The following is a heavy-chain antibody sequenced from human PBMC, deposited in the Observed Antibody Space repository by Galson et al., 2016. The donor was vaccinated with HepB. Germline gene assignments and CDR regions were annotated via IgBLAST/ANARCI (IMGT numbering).Heavy chain of an antibody. CDR2: IYDGWNT. CDR3: ATSMSDGDSFAQGY. J-gene: IGHJ4*01. CDR1: GDSIITNNV. D-gene: IGHD5-18*01. Sequence: SETLSLTCAISGDSIITNNVWSWVRQSPGKGLEWLGEIYDGWNTNYNPSLKSRVTISVDKSKNQFSLTLTSVIAADTAVYYCATSMSDGDSFAQGYWGLGTLVIVSS. V-gene: IGHV4-4*02.